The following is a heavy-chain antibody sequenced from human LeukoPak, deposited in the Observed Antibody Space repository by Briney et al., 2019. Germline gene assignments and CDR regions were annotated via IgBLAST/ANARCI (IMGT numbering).Heavy chain of an antibody. CDR3: AKGVVVAPDVTPFDY. D-gene: IGHD2-2*01. CDR1: VLTFNNYA. J-gene: IGHJ4*02. Sequence: GGSLRLSCAVSVLTFNNYAMSCVRQAPGRGLEWVSGISGRGASKYYADSVKGRFTISRDNSKNTLYLQMNSLRAEDTAVYYCAKGVVVAPDVTPFDYWGQGTLVTVSS. CDR2: ISGRGASK. V-gene: IGHV3-23*01.